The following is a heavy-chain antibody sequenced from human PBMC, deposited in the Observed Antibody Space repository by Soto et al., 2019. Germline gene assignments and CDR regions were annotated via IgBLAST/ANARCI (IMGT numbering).Heavy chain of an antibody. J-gene: IGHJ3*02. D-gene: IGHD3-22*01. V-gene: IGHV4-59*01. Sequence: QVQLQESGPGLVKPSETLSLTCTVSGGSISSYYWSWIRQPPGKGLEWIGYLYYSGSTNYNPSLKGRVALSVDTSNNPFSLKLSSVTAADTAVYYCASVPTYYYASSGHGVDRWGQGPMVTVSS. CDR2: LYYSGST. CDR3: ASVPTYYYASSGHGVDR. CDR1: GGSISSYY.